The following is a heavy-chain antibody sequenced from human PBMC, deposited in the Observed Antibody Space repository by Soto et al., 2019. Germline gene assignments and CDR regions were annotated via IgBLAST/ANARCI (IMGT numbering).Heavy chain of an antibody. J-gene: IGHJ6*02. CDR1: GFTFSSYW. CDR2: INSDGSST. Sequence: HPWGSLRLSYAASGFTFSSYWIHWVRPAPLKGLVWVSRINSDGSSTSYADSVKGRFTISRDNAKNTLYLQMNSLRAEDTAVYYCARARGSDTVPNYYYYGMDVWGQGTTVTVSS. D-gene: IGHD4-17*01. CDR3: ARARGSDTVPNYYYYGMDV. V-gene: IGHV3-74*01.